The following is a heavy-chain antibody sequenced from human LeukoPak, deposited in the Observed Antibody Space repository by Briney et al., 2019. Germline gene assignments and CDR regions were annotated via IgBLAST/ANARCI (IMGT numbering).Heavy chain of an antibody. CDR2: IIPIFGTA. V-gene: IGHV1-69*13. J-gene: IGHJ6*02. CDR3: ASHSSGNPYYYYGMDV. CDR1: GGTFISYA. Sequence: ASVNVSCKASGGTFISYAISWVRQAPGQGLEWMGGIIPIFGTANYAQKFQGRVTITADESTSTAYMELSSLRSEDTAVYYCASHSSGNPYYYYGMDVWGQGTTVTVSS. D-gene: IGHD3-22*01.